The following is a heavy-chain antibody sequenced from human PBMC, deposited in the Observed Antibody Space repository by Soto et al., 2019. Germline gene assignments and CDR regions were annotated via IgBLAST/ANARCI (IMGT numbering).Heavy chain of an antibody. CDR1: GYTFTGYY. CDR2: INPNSGGT. CDR3: ARSGDGYNRGFDY. V-gene: IGHV1-2*04. D-gene: IGHD5-12*01. Sequence: QVQLVQSGAEVKKRGASVKVSSKSSGYTFTGYYMHWVRQAPGQGLEWMGWINPNSGGTNYAQKFQGWVTMTTDTSISTAYMELSRLRSDDTAVYYCARSGDGYNRGFDYWGQGTLVTVSS. J-gene: IGHJ4*02.